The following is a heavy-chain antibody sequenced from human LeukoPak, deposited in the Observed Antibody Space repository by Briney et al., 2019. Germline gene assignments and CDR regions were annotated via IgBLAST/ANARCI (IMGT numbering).Heavy chain of an antibody. CDR3: ARDRSMEGYGDYFDY. Sequence: GGSLRLSCAASGFTFSSYEMNWVRQAPGKGLEWVSYISSSGSTIYYADSVKVRFTISRDNAKNSLYLQMNSLRAEDTAVYYCARDRSMEGYGDYFDYWGQGTLVTVSS. J-gene: IGHJ4*02. V-gene: IGHV3-48*03. D-gene: IGHD4-17*01. CDR1: GFTFSSYE. CDR2: ISSSGSTI.